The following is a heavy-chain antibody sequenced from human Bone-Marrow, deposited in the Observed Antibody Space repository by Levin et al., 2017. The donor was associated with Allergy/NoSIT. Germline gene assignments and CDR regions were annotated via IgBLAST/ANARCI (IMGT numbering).Heavy chain of an antibody. CDR1: GFTFSSYG. J-gene: IGHJ2*01. D-gene: IGHD4-17*01. V-gene: IGHV3-33*01. Sequence: GESLKISCAASGFTFSSYGMHWVRQAPGKGLEWVAVIWYDGSNKYYADSVKGRFTISRDNSKNTLYLQMNSLRAEDTAVYYCAREVRYGDYGYWYFDLWGRGTLVTVSS. CDR2: IWYDGSNK. CDR3: AREVRYGDYGYWYFDL.